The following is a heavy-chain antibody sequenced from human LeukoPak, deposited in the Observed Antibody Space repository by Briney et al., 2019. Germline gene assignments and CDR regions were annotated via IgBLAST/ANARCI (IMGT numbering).Heavy chain of an antibody. CDR3: ARGDYYGSPKVVAA. CDR1: GCSFTGHY. V-gene: IGHV1-2*02. J-gene: IGHJ5*02. Sequence: GASVKVSCKASGCSFTGHYMHWVRQAPGQGLEWMGWINPNSGDTNYAQKFQDRVTMTRDTSISTAYIELNLLRSDDTAVYYCARGDYYGSPKVVAAWGQGTLVTVSS. CDR2: INPNSGDT. D-gene: IGHD3-10*01.